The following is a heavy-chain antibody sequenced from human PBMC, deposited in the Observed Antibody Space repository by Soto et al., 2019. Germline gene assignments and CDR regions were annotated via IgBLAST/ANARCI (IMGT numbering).Heavy chain of an antibody. V-gene: IGHV4-30-4*01. CDR2: IYYSGST. Sequence: QVQLQESGPGLVKPSQTLSLTCTVSGGSIGSGDYYWSWIRQPPGKGLEWIGYIYYSGSTYYNLSLKSRVTISVDTSKNQFSLKLSSVTAADTAVYYCARAMVVTQNWFDPWGQGTLVTVSS. J-gene: IGHJ5*02. D-gene: IGHD2-21*02. CDR1: GGSIGSGDYY. CDR3: ARAMVVTQNWFDP.